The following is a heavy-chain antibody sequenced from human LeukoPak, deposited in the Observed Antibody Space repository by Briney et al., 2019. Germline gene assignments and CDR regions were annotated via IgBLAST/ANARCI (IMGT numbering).Heavy chain of an antibody. CDR3: ARPLRINCGMDV. CDR1: GFTVSSNY. J-gene: IGHJ6*02. D-gene: IGHD3-3*01. V-gene: IGHV3-53*01. Sequence: GGSLRLSCAASGFTVSSNYMSWVRKTPGKGLEWVSIIYYDGSTYYADSVKGRFTISRDNSKNTMYLQMNSLRAEDTAVYYWARPLRINCGMDVWGQGTTVTVSS. CDR2: IYYDGST.